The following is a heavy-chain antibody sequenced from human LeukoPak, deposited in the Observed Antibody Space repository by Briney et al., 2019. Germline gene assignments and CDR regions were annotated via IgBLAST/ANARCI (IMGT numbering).Heavy chain of an antibody. CDR3: ARGVGLDV. V-gene: IGHV3-7*04. CDR2: IYHNGNVN. Sequence: GGSLTLSCAASGFTFSSYWLNWVRQAPGKGLEWVGSIYHNGNVNYNPDSVKGRFTISRDNAKNSLYLQMSNLRAEDTAVYFGARGVGLDVWGQGATVTLS. J-gene: IGHJ6*02. CDR1: GFTFSSYW.